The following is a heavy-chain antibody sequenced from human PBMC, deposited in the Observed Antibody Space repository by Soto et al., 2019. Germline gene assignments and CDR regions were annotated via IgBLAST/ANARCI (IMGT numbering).Heavy chain of an antibody. CDR3: AMARGVTRRAFDN. V-gene: IGHV1-69*01. D-gene: IGHD3-3*01. CDR1: GDTFSNSA. CDR2: FIPYFGAA. Sequence: QVQLVQSGAEVKKPGSSMKVACKVSGDTFSNSAINWVRQAAGQGLEWLGGFIPYFGAADAGPTFQGRDTMMADDATSTVYLELTNLRHEDRGVYYCAMARGVTRRAFDNWGQGTLVTVSS. J-gene: IGHJ4*02.